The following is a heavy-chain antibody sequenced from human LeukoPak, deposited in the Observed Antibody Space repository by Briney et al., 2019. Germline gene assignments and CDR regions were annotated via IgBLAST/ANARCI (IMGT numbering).Heavy chain of an antibody. V-gene: IGHV1-24*01. Sequence: GASVKVSCKISGFGLSVLSIHWMRQAPAKGLEWVGGIRPETGEPIFAQKFRGRVTITEDTFTDTGYLELRGLTSEDTAVYYCSTDSGRSYFYFDFWGQGTLVTVSS. CDR1: GFGLSVLS. CDR3: STDSGRSYFYFDF. D-gene: IGHD3-10*01. J-gene: IGHJ4*02. CDR2: IRPETGEP.